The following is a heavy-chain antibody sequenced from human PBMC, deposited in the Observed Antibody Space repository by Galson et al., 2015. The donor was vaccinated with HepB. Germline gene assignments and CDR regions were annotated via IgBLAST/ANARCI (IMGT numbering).Heavy chain of an antibody. CDR3: TIPYYDSPLDY. Sequence: SLRLSCAASGFTFSGSAMHWVRQASGKGLEWVGLIRSKANSYATAYAASVKGRFTISRDDSKNTAYLQMNSLKTEDTAVYYCTIPYYDSPLDYWGQGTLVTVSS. CDR1: GFTFSGSA. D-gene: IGHD3-22*01. J-gene: IGHJ4*02. CDR2: IRSKANSYAT. V-gene: IGHV3-73*01.